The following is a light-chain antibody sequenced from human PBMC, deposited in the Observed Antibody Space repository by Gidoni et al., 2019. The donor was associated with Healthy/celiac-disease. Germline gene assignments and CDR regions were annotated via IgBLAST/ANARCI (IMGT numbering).Light chain of an antibody. CDR3: QQRSNWPLT. CDR2: DAS. CDR1: QSVSSN. V-gene: IGKV3-11*01. Sequence: IVLTQSPATLSLSPGERATLSCSASQSVSSNLAWYQQKPGQAPRPLIYDASNRATGIPARFSGSGSGTDVTLTISSLEPEDFAVYYCQQRSNWPLTFGGGTKVEIK. J-gene: IGKJ4*01.